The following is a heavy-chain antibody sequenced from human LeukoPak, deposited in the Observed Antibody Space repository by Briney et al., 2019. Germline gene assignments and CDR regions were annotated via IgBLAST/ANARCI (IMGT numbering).Heavy chain of an antibody. CDR2: IKSKTDGGTT. CDR3: TTDPLLLTRYYYYGMDV. Sequence: GGSLRLSCAASGFTFSSYAMSWVRQAPGKGLEWVGRIKSKTDGGTTDYAAPVKGRFTISRDDSKNTLYLQMNSLKTEDTAVYYCTTDPLLLTRYYYYGMDVWGQGTTVTVSS. D-gene: IGHD2/OR15-2a*01. CDR1: GFTFSSYA. J-gene: IGHJ6*02. V-gene: IGHV3-15*01.